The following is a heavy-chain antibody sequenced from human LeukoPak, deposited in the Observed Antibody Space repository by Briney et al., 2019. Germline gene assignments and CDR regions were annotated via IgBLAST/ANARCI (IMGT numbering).Heavy chain of an antibody. J-gene: IGHJ4*02. Sequence: SGPTLVKPTQTLTLTCTFSGFSLSSSGVGVAWIRQPPGKALEWLALIYWDDDKRYSPSLKSRLTITKDTSRNQVVLTMTNVDPVDTATYHCVHSASHQYDSGSYYYFDYWGPGSLVSVSS. CDR1: GFSLSSSGVG. CDR3: VHSASHQYDSGSYYYFDY. D-gene: IGHD3-22*01. V-gene: IGHV2-5*02. CDR2: IYWDDDK.